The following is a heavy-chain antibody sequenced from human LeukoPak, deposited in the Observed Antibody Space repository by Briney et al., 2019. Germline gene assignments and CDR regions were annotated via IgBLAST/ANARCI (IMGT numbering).Heavy chain of an antibody. J-gene: IGHJ3*02. Sequence: GTSVKVSCKASGFTFTSSAMQWVRQARGQRLEWIGWIVVGSGNTNYAQKFQERVTITRDMSTSTAYMEPSSLRSEDTAVYYCAVLSGSYGQDAFDIWGQGTMVTVSS. CDR2: IVVGSGNT. CDR1: GFTFTSSA. CDR3: AVLSGSYGQDAFDI. V-gene: IGHV1-58*02. D-gene: IGHD1-26*01.